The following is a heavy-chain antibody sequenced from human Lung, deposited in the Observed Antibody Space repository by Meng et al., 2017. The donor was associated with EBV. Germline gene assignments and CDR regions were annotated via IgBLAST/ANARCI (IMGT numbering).Heavy chain of an antibody. Sequence: VQLLGSGGDVVQPGRSLRLSCAASGFIFSNYGFHWVRQAPGKGPEWVAIIPSDGSHNKYYADSVKGRFTISRDNSKNTLYLQMNSLRTDDTAVYYCAKDLSGRFDPWGQGTLVTVSS. V-gene: IGHV3-30*18. D-gene: IGHD1-14*01. CDR2: IPSDGSHNK. J-gene: IGHJ5*02. CDR1: GFIFSNYG. CDR3: AKDLSGRFDP.